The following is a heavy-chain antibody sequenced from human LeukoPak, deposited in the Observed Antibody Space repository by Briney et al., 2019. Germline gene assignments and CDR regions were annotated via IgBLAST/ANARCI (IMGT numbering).Heavy chain of an antibody. CDR3: ARHKGHVLRFLEWSDAFDI. CDR1: GFTISSYY. D-gene: IGHD3-3*01. Sequence: SETLTLTCTASGFTISSYYRRWIRQPPGKGLEWIAYIYYSGSTNYNPSLMSRVFISVDTSKNQFSPKLSSVTAADTAVYYCARHKGHVLRFLEWSDAFDIWGQGTMVTVSS. J-gene: IGHJ3*02. CDR2: IYYSGST. V-gene: IGHV4-59*08.